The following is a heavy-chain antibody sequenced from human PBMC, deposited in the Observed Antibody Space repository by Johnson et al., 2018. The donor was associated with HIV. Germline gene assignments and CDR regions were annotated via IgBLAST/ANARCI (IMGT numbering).Heavy chain of an antibody. D-gene: IGHD4-17*01. CDR3: ARDSTPWGGDSVAYSFDI. CDR1: GFAFGSYW. J-gene: IGHJ3*02. V-gene: IGHV3-7*01. Sequence: VQLVESGGGLVQPGGSLRLSCAASGFAFGSYWMHWVRQAPGNGLQWVANINQYGSEEYYADSVKDRFPSSRDNAKNSLYLQMNSLRDEDTAVYYCARDSTPWGGDSVAYSFDIWGQGRMVTVSS. CDR2: INQYGSEE.